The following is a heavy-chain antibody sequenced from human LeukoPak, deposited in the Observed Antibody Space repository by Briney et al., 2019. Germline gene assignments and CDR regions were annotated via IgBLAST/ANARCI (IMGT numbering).Heavy chain of an antibody. CDR3: ARQPPTTPYSSGWYDY. CDR1: GGSVSSYY. Sequence: SETLSLTCTVSGGSVSSYYWSWIRQPPGKGLEWIGYIYYSGSTNYNPSLKSRVTISVDTSKNQFSLKLSSVTAADTAVYYCARQPPTTPYSSGWYDYWGQGTLVTVSS. V-gene: IGHV4-59*08. CDR2: IYYSGST. D-gene: IGHD6-19*01. J-gene: IGHJ4*02.